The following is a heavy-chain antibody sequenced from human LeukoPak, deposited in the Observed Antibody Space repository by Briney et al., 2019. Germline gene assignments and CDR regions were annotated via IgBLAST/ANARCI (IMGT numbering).Heavy chain of an antibody. D-gene: IGHD1-26*01. J-gene: IGHJ3*02. V-gene: IGHV3-30*04. Sequence: PGGSLRLSCAASGFTFSSYAMHWVRQAPGKGLEWVAVISYDGSNKYYADSVKGRFTISRDNSKNTLYLQMNSLRAEDTAVYYCARDSRMSGRYDDAFDIWGQGTMVTVSS. CDR2: ISYDGSNK. CDR1: GFTFSSYA. CDR3: ARDSRMSGRYDDAFDI.